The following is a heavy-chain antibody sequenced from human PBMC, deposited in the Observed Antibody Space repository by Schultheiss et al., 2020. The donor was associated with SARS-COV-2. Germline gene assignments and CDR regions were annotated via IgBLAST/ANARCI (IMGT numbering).Heavy chain of an antibody. CDR1: GYTFTSYD. V-gene: IGHV1-18*01. CDR3: ARAHGDYYYYYMDV. D-gene: IGHD4-17*01. Sequence: ASVKVSCKASGYTFTSYDINWVRQATGQGLEWMGWISAYNGNTNYAQKLQGRVTMTTDTSTSTAYMELSRLRSDDTAVYYCARAHGDYYYYYMDVWGKGTTVTVSS. J-gene: IGHJ6*03. CDR2: ISAYNGNT.